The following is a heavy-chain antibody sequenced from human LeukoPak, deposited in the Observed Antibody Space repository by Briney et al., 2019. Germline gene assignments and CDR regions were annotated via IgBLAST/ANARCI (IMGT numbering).Heavy chain of an antibody. CDR1: GFTFSSYW. CDR2: INEDASII. CDR3: VRDLILVWTPGDDFDF. Sequence: GGSLRLSCAASGFTFSSYWMHWVRQAPGKGLEWVSRINEDASIIAYADSVKGRFIISRDNTKNSLYLQMNSLRAEDTAVYYCVRDLILVWTPGDDFDFWGQGTLVTVSS. V-gene: IGHV3-74*01. J-gene: IGHJ4*02. D-gene: IGHD3-16*01.